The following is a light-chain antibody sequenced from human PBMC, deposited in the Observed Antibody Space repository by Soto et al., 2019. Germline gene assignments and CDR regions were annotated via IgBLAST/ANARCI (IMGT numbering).Light chain of an antibody. Sequence: EIVLTQSPGTLSLSPGESATLSCRASQSVSSSYLAWYQQKPGQAPRLLIYRASSRATGIPDRFSGSGSGTDFTLTISRLEPEDVAVYYCQQDGSSSWTFGQGTKVEIK. J-gene: IGKJ1*01. CDR1: QSVSSSY. CDR3: QQDGSSSWT. CDR2: RAS. V-gene: IGKV3-20*01.